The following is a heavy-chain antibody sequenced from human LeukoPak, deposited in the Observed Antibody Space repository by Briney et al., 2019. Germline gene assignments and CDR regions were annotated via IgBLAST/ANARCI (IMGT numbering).Heavy chain of an antibody. CDR3: ARDSTEKRGYFDY. D-gene: IGHD3-3*02. CDR2: ISDSSRTI. Sequence: GGSLRLSCVASGFTFSSYSMNWVRQAPGKGLEWVSYISDSSRTIYYADSVKGRFTISRDNAKNSLYLQMDSLRDEDTAVYYCARDSTEKRGYFDYWGQGTLVTVSP. V-gene: IGHV3-48*02. CDR1: GFTFSSYS. J-gene: IGHJ4*02.